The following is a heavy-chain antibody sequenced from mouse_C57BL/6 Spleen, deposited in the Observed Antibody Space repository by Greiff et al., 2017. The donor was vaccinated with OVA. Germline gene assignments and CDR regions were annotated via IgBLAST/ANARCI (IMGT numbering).Heavy chain of an antibody. D-gene: IGHD2-10*02. CDR3: TRRGYEAAMDY. CDR2: IDPETGGT. J-gene: IGHJ4*01. CDR1: GYTFTDYE. Sequence: QVQLQQSGAELVRPGASVTLSCKASGYTFTDYEMHWVKQTPVHGLEWIGAIDPETGGTAYNQKFKGKAILTADKSSSTAYMELRSLTSEDSAVYYCTRRGYEAAMDYWGQGTSVTVSS. V-gene: IGHV1-15*01.